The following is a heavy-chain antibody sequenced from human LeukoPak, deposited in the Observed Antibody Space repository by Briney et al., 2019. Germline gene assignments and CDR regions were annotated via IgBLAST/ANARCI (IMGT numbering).Heavy chain of an antibody. CDR1: GFKFSDYY. D-gene: IGHD3-22*01. CDR3: ARQEARNYYYEGLDY. J-gene: IGHJ4*02. V-gene: IGHV3-11*04. CDR2: ISSSGSVI. Sequence: GGSLRLSCAASGFKFSDYYMSWIRQAPGKGLEWVSYISSSGSVIDYGDSVKGRFTIDRDNSKNTVYLHMNSLRPGDTAIYFCARQEARNYYYEGLDYWGQGNLVTVSS.